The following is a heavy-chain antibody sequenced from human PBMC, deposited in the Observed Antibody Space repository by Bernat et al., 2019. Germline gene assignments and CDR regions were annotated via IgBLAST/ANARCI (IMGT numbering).Heavy chain of an antibody. J-gene: IGHJ4*02. Sequence: EVQLVESGGGLVKPGGSLRLSCAASGFTFSSYEMNWVRQAPGKGLEWVSYISSSGSTIYYADSVKGRFTISRDNAKNSLYLQMNSLRAEDTAVYYCASIYGDYARPFDYWGQGTLVTVSS. CDR3: ASIYGDYARPFDY. CDR2: ISSSGSTI. V-gene: IGHV3-48*03. D-gene: IGHD4-17*01. CDR1: GFTFSSYE.